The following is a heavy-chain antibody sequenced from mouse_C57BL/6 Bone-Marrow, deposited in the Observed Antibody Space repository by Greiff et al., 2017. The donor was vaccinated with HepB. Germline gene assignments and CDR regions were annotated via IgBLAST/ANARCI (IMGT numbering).Heavy chain of an antibody. CDR2: ISSGSSTI. D-gene: IGHD1-1*01. V-gene: IGHV5-17*01. CDR1: GFTFSDYG. J-gene: IGHJ2*01. CDR3: ARRPITTVVPFDY. Sequence: EVQVVESGGGLVKPGGSLKLSCAASGFTFSDYGMHWVRQAPEKGLEWVAYISSGSSTIYYADTVKGRFTISRDNAKNTLFLQMTSLRSEDSAMYYCARRPITTVVPFDYWGQGTTLTVSS.